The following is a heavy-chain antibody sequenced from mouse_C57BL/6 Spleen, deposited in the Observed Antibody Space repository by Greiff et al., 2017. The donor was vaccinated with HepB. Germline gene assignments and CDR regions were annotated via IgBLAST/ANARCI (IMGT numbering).Heavy chain of an antibody. CDR1: GYTFTSYW. D-gene: IGHD1-1*01. CDR2: IDPTDSET. J-gene: IGHJ2*01. CDR3: ARLGYGSSYDYCDD. V-gene: IGHV1-52*01. Sequence: QVQLQQPGAELVRPGSSVKLSCKASGYTFTSYWMHWVKQRPIQGLEWIGNIDPTDSETHYNPKFKDKATLTGDKSSSTAYMQLSSLTSEDAAVYYWARLGYGSSYDYCDDWGQGTTLTVSS.